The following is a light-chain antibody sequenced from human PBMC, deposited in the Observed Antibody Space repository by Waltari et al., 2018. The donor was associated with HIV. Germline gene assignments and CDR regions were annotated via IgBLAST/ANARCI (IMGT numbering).Light chain of an antibody. J-gene: IGKJ2*01. CDR2: AAS. V-gene: IGKV1-39*01. CDR3: HQSVSLPT. CDR1: QNINNY. Sequence: DIQMTQSPFMSASVGDRVTITCRASQNINNYLNWYHQRPGEAPNLLIFAASNLQPGVPSRFSGSGSGTEFTLTISSLLPEDFGTYYCHQSVSLPTFGQGTRLEI.